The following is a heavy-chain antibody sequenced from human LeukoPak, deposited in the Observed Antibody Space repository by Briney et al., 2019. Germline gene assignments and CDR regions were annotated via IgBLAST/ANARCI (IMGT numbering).Heavy chain of an antibody. Sequence: SQTLSLTCAISGDGVSSNSAAWHWIRQSPSRGLEWLGRTYYRSKWYNDYAVSLKRRITISPDTSNNQFSLQLSSVTPEDTAVYYCATEHGYGQVHYWGQGTLVTVAS. CDR2: TYYRSKWYN. J-gene: IGHJ4*02. CDR1: GDGVSSNSAA. D-gene: IGHD5-12*01. CDR3: ATEHGYGQVHY. V-gene: IGHV6-1*01.